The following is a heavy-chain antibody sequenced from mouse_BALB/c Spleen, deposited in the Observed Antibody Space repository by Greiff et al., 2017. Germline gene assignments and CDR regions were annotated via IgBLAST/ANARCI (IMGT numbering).Heavy chain of an antibody. CDR3: ARDDDGRFAY. D-gene: IGHD2-3*01. V-gene: IGHV2-9*02. CDR1: GFSLTSYG. CDR2: IWAGGST. J-gene: IGHJ3*01. Sequence: VQVVESGPGLVAPSQSLSITCTVSGFSLTSYGVHWVRQPPGKGLEWLGVIWAGGSTNYNSALMSRLSISKDNSKSQVFLKMNSLQTDDTAMYYCARDDDGRFAYWGQGTLVTVSA.